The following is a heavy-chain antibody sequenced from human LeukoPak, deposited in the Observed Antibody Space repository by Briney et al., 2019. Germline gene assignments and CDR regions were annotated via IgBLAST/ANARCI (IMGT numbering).Heavy chain of an antibody. CDR3: ARDRSGAGDYEDRFDP. J-gene: IGHJ5*02. CDR1: GGSISGGGYY. Sequence: SEILSLTCTVSGGSISGGGYYWRWIRQHPGKGLEWIGYIYYSGSTYYNPSLKSRVTISVDTSKNQFSLKLSSVTAADTAVYYCARDRSGAGDYEDRFDPWGQGTLGTVSS. CDR2: IYYSGST. V-gene: IGHV4-31*03. D-gene: IGHD4-17*01.